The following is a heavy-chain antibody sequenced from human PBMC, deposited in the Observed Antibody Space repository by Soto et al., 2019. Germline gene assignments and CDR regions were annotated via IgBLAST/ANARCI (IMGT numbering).Heavy chain of an antibody. J-gene: IGHJ4*02. CDR1: GFTFSDFE. D-gene: IGHD1-7*01. V-gene: IGHV3-30-3*01. CDR2: ISYDGSNQ. Sequence: QVQLVESGGGVVQPGRSLRLSCSASGFTFSDFEMYWVRQAPGKGLDCVSFISYDGSNQYYAGSVKGRFTVSRDNSKNTLFLLMHSLRPEDTAVYFCARRTGTAPRFDYWGQGTLVTVSS. CDR3: ARRTGTAPRFDY.